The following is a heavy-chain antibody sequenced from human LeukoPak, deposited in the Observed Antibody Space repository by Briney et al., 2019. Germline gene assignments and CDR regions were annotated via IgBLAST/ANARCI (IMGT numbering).Heavy chain of an antibody. D-gene: IGHD2-15*01. J-gene: IGHJ6*02. CDR2: IIPIFGTA. V-gene: IGHV1-69*13. Sequence: SVKVSCKASGGTFISYAISWVRQAPGQGLEWMGGIIPIFGTANYAQKFQGRVTITADESTSTAYMELSSLRSEDTAVYYCARDPVVVVAAFYYYYYGMDVWGQGTTVTVSS. CDR3: ARDPVVVVAAFYYYYYGMDV. CDR1: GGTFISYA.